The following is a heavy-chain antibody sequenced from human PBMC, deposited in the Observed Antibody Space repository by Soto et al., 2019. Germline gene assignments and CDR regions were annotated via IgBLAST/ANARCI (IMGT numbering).Heavy chain of an antibody. J-gene: IGHJ4*02. CDR3: AHRPIVGAAI. CDR1: GGSISNSNW. V-gene: IGHV4-4*02. Sequence: PSETLFLTCGVFGGSISNSNWWTWVRQPPGKGLEWIGEIYHTGSTNYNSSLMSRVTISLDKPNNQFSLKLSSVTAADTAVYYCAHRPIVGAAIWGQGTLVTVSS. CDR2: IYHTGST. D-gene: IGHD1-26*01.